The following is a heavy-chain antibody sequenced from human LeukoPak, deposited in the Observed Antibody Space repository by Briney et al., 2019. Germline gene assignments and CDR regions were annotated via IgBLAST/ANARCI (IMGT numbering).Heavy chain of an antibody. V-gene: IGHV1-2*02. CDR3: ARDGPYSSGWDPKYYFDY. D-gene: IGHD6-19*01. J-gene: IGHJ4*02. Sequence: ASVKVSCKASGYTFTGYYMHWVRQAPGQGLEWMGWINPNSGGTNYAQKFQGRVTMTRDTSISTAYMELSRLRSDDTAAYYCARDGPYSSGWDPKYYFDYWGQGTLVTVSS. CDR2: INPNSGGT. CDR1: GYTFTGYY.